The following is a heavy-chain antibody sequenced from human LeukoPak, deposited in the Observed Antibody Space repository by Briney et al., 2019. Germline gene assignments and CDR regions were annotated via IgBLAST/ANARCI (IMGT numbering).Heavy chain of an antibody. V-gene: IGHV3-23*01. J-gene: IGHJ4*02. Sequence: GGSLRLSCAASGFTFSSHAMSWVRQAPAKGLEWVSAISGSGGSTYYADSVKRRFTISRDNSKNTLYLQMNSLRAEDTAVYYCAKSQLYCSSTSCYPFDYWGQGTLVTVSS. CDR2: ISGSGGST. CDR1: GFTFSSHA. D-gene: IGHD2-2*01. CDR3: AKSQLYCSSTSCYPFDY.